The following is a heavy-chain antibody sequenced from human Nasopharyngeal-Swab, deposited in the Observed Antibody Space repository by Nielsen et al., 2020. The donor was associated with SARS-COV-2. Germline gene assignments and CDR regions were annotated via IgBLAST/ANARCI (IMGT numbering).Heavy chain of an antibody. J-gene: IGHJ3*02. CDR2: ISSSSGYI. V-gene: IGHV3-21*01. CDR3: ARDAPEGYYYGSGSYYKQAFDI. Sequence: WIRQPPGKGLEWVSSISSSSGYIYYADSVKGRFTISRDNAKNSLYLQMNSLRAEDTAVYYCARDAPEGYYYGSGSYYKQAFDIWGQGTMVTVSS. D-gene: IGHD3-10*01.